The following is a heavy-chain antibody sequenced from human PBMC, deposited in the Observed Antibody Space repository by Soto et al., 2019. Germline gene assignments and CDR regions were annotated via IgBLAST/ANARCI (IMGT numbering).Heavy chain of an antibody. D-gene: IGHD3-16*01. Sequence: HVQLVESGGGVVQPGRSLRLSCAASGFTFSGHGMHWVRQAPGKGLEWMAVISYDGSKKYYVDSVKGRFTISRDNSKNTLYLQMNSLRAEDTAVYHCAKDRVESGLGEVDYWGQGTLVTVSS. CDR1: GFTFSGHG. CDR2: ISYDGSKK. CDR3: AKDRVESGLGEVDY. V-gene: IGHV3-30*18. J-gene: IGHJ4*02.